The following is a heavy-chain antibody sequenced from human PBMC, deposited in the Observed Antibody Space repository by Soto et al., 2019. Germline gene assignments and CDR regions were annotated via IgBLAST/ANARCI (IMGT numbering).Heavy chain of an antibody. CDR3: ARQGITMVRGVNSDMDV. J-gene: IGHJ6*02. CDR2: IDPSDSYT. Sequence: PGEFLTISCTCAGYSFTRYWISWVRQMPGKGLEWMGRIDPSDSYTNYSPSFQGHVTISADKSISTAYLQWSSLKASDTAMYYCARQGITMVRGVNSDMDVWGQGTTVTVSS. V-gene: IGHV5-10-1*01. D-gene: IGHD3-10*01. CDR1: GYSFTRYW.